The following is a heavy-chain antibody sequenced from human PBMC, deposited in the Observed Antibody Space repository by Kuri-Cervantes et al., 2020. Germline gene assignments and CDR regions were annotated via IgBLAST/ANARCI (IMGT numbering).Heavy chain of an antibody. J-gene: IGHJ4*02. Sequence: SVKVSCKASGYTFTSYGISWVRQAPGQGLEWMGGIIPIFGTANYAQKFQGRVTITADKSTSTAYMELSSLRSGDTAVYYCARAPPLWWLRGDARGYYFDYWGQGTLVTVSS. CDR1: GYTFTSYG. V-gene: IGHV1-69*06. D-gene: IGHD5-12*01. CDR2: IIPIFGTA. CDR3: ARAPPLWWLRGDARGYYFDY.